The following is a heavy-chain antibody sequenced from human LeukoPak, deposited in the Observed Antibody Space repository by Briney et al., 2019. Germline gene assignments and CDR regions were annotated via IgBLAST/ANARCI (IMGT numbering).Heavy chain of an antibody. V-gene: IGHV3-21*06. Sequence: GGSLRLSCVASGFTFRDYTMTWVRQAPGKGLEWVSTITSSRTFIYYANSVKGRFTISRDNAKNSLYLQMHSLRAEDTAVYYCTRSVDTALVDDYWGQGTLVTVSS. D-gene: IGHD5-18*01. J-gene: IGHJ4*02. CDR2: ITSSRTFI. CDR3: TRSVDTALVDDY. CDR1: GFTFRDYT.